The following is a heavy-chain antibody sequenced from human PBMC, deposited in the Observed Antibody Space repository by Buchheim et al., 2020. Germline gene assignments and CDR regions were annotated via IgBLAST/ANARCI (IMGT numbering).Heavy chain of an antibody. J-gene: IGHJ4*02. CDR2: VNPYSGNA. D-gene: IGHD6-13*01. V-gene: IGHV1-8*01. CDR1: GYTFTSYD. Sequence: QVQLVQSGAEVKKPGASVKVSCKASGYTFTSYDINWVRQATGQGLEWMGWVNPYSGNAGYAQKFQGRVTVTRNTSITTAYMELSSLRFEDTAVYYCARGPIAADDYYFDYWGQGTL. CDR3: ARGPIAADDYYFDY.